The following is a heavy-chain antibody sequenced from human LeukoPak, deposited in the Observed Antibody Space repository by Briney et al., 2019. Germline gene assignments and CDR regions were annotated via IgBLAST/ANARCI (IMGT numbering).Heavy chain of an antibody. Sequence: GGSLRLSCAASGFTFSSYAMSWVRQAPGKGLEWVSAISGSGGSTYYADSVKGRFTISRDNAKNSLYLQMNSLRAEDTAVYYCARVGWSGSYYYYYMDVWGKGTTVTVSS. CDR3: ARVGWSGSYYYYYMDV. D-gene: IGHD3-3*01. CDR1: GFTFSSYA. J-gene: IGHJ6*03. CDR2: ISGSGGST. V-gene: IGHV3-23*01.